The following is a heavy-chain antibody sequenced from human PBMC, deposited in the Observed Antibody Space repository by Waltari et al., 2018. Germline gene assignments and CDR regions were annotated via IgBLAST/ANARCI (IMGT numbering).Heavy chain of an antibody. CDR1: GFTFSTHY. CDR3: ARGKAVGAQYYFDY. CDR2: TRNKANSYTT. D-gene: IGHD1-26*01. J-gene: IGHJ4*02. V-gene: IGHV3-72*01. Sequence: EVQLVESGGGLVQPGGSLRLSCAASGFTFSTHYMDWAPPAPGKGLEWVGRTRNKANSYTTEYAASVKGRFTISRDDSKNSLYLQMNSLKTEDTAVYYCARGKAVGAQYYFDYWGQGTLVTVSS.